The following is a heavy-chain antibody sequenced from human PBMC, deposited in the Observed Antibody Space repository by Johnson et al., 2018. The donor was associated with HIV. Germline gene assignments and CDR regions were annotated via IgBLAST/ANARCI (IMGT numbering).Heavy chain of an antibody. CDR1: GFTFSSYA. Sequence: QVQLVESGGGVVQPGGSLRLSCAASGFTFSSYALHWVRQAPGKGLEWVAVISYDGSNKYYADSVKGRFPISRDNSKNTLYLQMNSRRAEDTAVYYCAKDLFSAAAGTRNAFDIWGQWTMVTVSS. CDR3: AKDLFSAAAGTRNAFDI. V-gene: IGHV3-30-3*02. D-gene: IGHD6-13*01. J-gene: IGHJ3*02. CDR2: ISYDGSNK.